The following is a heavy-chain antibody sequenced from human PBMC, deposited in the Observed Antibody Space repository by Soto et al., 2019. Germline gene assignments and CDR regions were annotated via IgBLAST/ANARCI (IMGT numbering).Heavy chain of an antibody. CDR2: INTNSGGT. D-gene: IGHD5-12*01. CDR3: ARGIVATIDPKYYYYYYGMDV. Sequence: ASVKVSCKASGYTFTGYYMHWVRQAPGQGLEWMGWINTNSGGTNYAQKFQGWVTMTRDTSISTAYMELSRLSSDDTAVYYCARGIVATIDPKYYYYYYGMDVWGQGTTVTVSS. CDR1: GYTFTGYY. V-gene: IGHV1-2*04. J-gene: IGHJ6*02.